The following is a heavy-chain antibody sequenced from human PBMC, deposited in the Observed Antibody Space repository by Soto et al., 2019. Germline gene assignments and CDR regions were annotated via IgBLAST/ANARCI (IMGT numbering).Heavy chain of an antibody. V-gene: IGHV4-34*01. CDR1: GGSYSGYY. Sequence: QVQLQQWGAGLLKPSETLSLTCAVYGGSYSGYYWSWIRQPPGKGLEWIGEINHSGSTNYTPSLKCRVTISVSTAKNRFSRTQSSVTASVTVVYYCARAQDGSGRDYWGQGTLVTVSS. D-gene: IGHD6-19*01. CDR2: INHSGST. J-gene: IGHJ4*02. CDR3: ARAQDGSGRDY.